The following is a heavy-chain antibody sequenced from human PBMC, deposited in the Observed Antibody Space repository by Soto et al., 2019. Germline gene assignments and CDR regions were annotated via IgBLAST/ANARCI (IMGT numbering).Heavy chain of an antibody. J-gene: IGHJ6*03. CDR1: GFTFSSYG. D-gene: IGHD4-17*01. Sequence: GGSLRLSCTASGFTFSSYGMHWVRQAPGKGQEWVAVIWYDGSNKYYADSVKGRFTISRDNSKNTLYLQMNSLRAEDTAVYYCARIATLDGDYDYYYYMDVWGKGTTVTVSS. V-gene: IGHV3-33*01. CDR3: ARIATLDGDYDYYYYMDV. CDR2: IWYDGSNK.